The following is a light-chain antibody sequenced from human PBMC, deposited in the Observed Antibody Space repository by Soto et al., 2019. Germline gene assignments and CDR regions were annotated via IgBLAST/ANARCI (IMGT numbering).Light chain of an antibody. CDR2: EVI. CDR3: CSYAGSTAL. Sequence: QSALTQPASVSGSPGQSITISCTGTSSDVGNYNLVSWYQQVPGKAPKLIIYEVIQRPSGVSNRFSGSKSGNTASLTISGLQAEDEGDYYGCSYAGSTALFGGGTQLTVL. CDR1: SSDVGNYNL. V-gene: IGLV2-23*02. J-gene: IGLJ2*01.